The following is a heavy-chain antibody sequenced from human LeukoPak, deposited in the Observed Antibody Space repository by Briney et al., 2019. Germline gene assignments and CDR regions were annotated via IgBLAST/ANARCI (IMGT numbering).Heavy chain of an antibody. J-gene: IGHJ4*02. Sequence: SVKVSCKASGGTFSSYAISWVRQAPGQGLEWMGRIIPIFGTANYAQKFQGRVTITTDESTSTAYMELSSLGSEDTAVYYCARDSQVHYYDSSGYYYRSWGQGTLVTVSS. D-gene: IGHD3-22*01. CDR3: ARDSQVHYYDSSGYYYRS. V-gene: IGHV1-69*05. CDR1: GGTFSSYA. CDR2: IIPIFGTA.